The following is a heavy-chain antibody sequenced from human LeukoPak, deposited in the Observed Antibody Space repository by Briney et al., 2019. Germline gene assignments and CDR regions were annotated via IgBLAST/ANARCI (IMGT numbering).Heavy chain of an antibody. V-gene: IGHV4-39*02. Sequence: SETLSLTCTVSGGSISSSSYYWGWIRQPPGKGLEWIGSIYYSGSTYYNPSLKSRVTISVDTSKNQFSLKLSSVTAADTAVYYCAGEVGGYGSGSYYFDYGGQGTLVTVSS. CDR1: GGSISSSSYY. D-gene: IGHD3-10*01. CDR2: IYYSGST. J-gene: IGHJ4*02. CDR3: AGEVGGYGSGSYYFDY.